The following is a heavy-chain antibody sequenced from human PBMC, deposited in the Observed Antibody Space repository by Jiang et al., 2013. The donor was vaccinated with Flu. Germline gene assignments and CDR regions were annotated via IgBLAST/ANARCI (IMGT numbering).Heavy chain of an antibody. CDR1: GYTFTSYY. J-gene: IGHJ4*02. V-gene: IGHV1-46*03. D-gene: IGHD3-10*01. CDR2: INPSGGST. CDR3: AREGFPMVRGVIIPWGY. Sequence: EVKKPGASVKVSCKASGYTFTSYYMHWVRQAPGQGLEWMGIINPSGGSTSYAQKFQGRVTMTRDTSTSTVYMELSSLRSEDTAVYYCAREGFPMVRGVIIPWGYWGQGTLVTVSP.